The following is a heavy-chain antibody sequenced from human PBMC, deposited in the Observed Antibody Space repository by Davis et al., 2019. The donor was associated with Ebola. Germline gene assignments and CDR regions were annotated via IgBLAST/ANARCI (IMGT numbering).Heavy chain of an antibody. Sequence: ASVKVSCKASGYTFTSYGITWLRQAPGQGLEWMGWINPHNGNTNYAQNVQGRVTMTTDTSTSTAYMEVGILRSDDTAVYYCTRAQLPTTSDHWGQGTLVTVSS. V-gene: IGHV1-18*04. CDR2: INPHNGNT. CDR3: TRAQLPTTSDH. CDR1: GYTFTSYG. D-gene: IGHD4-23*01. J-gene: IGHJ4*02.